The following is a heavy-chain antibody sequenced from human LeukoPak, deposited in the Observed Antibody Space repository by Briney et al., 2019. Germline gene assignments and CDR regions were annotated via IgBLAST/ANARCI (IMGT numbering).Heavy chain of an antibody. V-gene: IGHV3-23*01. J-gene: IGHJ5*02. CDR2: ISGSGGST. CDR3: AKKFSTGLDP. CDR1: GFTFSSYA. Sequence: PGESLRLSCAASGFTFSSYAMSWVRQAPGKGLEWVSDISGSGGSTYYADSVKGRFTISRDNSKNTLYLQMNTLRAEDTAVYYCAKKFSTGLDPWGQGTLVTVSS. D-gene: IGHD2-2*01.